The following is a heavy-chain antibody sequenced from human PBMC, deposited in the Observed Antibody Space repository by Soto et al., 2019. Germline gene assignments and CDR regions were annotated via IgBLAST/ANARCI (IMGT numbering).Heavy chain of an antibody. D-gene: IGHD6-19*01. CDR2: ISSSSSYI. CDR3: ARSDSSGWYALDY. V-gene: IGHV3-21*01. CDR1: GFTFSSYS. Sequence: GGSLSLSCAASGFTFSSYSMNWVRQAPGKGLEWVSSISSSSSYIYYADSVKGRFTISRDNAKNSLYLQMNSLRAEDTAVYYCARSDSSGWYALDYWGQGTLVTVSS. J-gene: IGHJ4*02.